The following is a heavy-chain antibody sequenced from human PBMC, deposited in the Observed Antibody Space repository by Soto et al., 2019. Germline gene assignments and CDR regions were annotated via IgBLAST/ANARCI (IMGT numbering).Heavy chain of an antibody. J-gene: IGHJ6*02. CDR2: INHSGST. CDR1: GGSFSGYY. CDR3: ARVVGVLLWIGESHYGMDV. Sequence: VSLTCAVYGGSFSGYYWSWIRQPPGRGLEWIGEINHSGSTNYNPSLKSRVTISVDTSKNQFSLKLSSVTAADTAVYYCARVVGVLLWIGESHYGMDVSGQGT. V-gene: IGHV4-34*01. D-gene: IGHD3-10*01.